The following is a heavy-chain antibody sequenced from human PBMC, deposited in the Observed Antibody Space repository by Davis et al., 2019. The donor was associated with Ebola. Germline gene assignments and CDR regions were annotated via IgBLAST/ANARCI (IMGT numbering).Heavy chain of an antibody. V-gene: IGHV3-74*01. J-gene: IGHJ6*04. CDR3: AKSGLSFGVVKYHYGMDV. Sequence: HTGGSLRLSCAASGFTFSSYWMHWVRQAPGKGLVWVSRINSDGSSTSYADSVKGRFTIFRDNSKKTLYLQMNSLRAEDTAVYYCAKSGLSFGVVKYHYGMDVWGKGTTVTVSS. CDR1: GFTFSSYW. CDR2: INSDGSST. D-gene: IGHD3-3*01.